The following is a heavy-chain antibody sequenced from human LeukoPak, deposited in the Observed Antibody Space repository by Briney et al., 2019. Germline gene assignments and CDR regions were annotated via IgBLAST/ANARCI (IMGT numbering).Heavy chain of an antibody. Sequence: SETLSLSCTVSGGSISSSSYYWGWIRQPPGKGLGWIGSIYYTGSTYYNTSLKSRVTISVDTSKNQFSLKLISVTAADTAVYYCARRGWSSSWYHDYWGQGTLVTVSS. CDR1: GGSISSSSYY. CDR3: ARRGWSSSWYHDY. D-gene: IGHD6-13*01. J-gene: IGHJ4*02. CDR2: IYYTGST. V-gene: IGHV4-39*01.